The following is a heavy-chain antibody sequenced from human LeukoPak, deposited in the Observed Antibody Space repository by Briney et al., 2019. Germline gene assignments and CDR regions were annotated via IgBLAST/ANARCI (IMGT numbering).Heavy chain of an antibody. CDR1: GGSISSYY. Sequence: SETLSLTCTVSGGSISSYYWSWIRQPPGKGLEWIGYIYYSGSTNYNPSLKSRVTISVDTSKNQFSLKLSSVTAADTAVYYCARVRYDILTGYKYYFDYWGQGTLVTVPS. CDR2: IYYSGST. CDR3: ARVRYDILTGYKYYFDY. J-gene: IGHJ4*02. D-gene: IGHD3-9*01. V-gene: IGHV4-59*01.